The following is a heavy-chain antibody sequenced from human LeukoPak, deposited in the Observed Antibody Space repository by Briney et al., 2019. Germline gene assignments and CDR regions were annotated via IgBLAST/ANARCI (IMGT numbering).Heavy chain of an antibody. J-gene: IGHJ4*02. Sequence: SETLSLTCTVSGGSISSSSYYWGWIRQPPGKGLEWIGSIYYSGSTYYNPSLKSRVTISVDTSKNQFSLKLSSVTAADTAVYYCSGGLTGYYSFDYWGQGTLVTVSS. D-gene: IGHD3-9*01. CDR3: SGGLTGYYSFDY. V-gene: IGHV4-39*07. CDR2: IYYSGST. CDR1: GGSISSSSYY.